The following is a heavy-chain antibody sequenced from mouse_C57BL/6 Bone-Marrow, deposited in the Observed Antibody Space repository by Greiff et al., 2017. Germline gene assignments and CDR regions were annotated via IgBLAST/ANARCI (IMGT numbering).Heavy chain of an antibody. Sequence: EVPLQQSGAELVRPGASVKLSCTASGFNIKDDYMHWVKQRPEQGLEWIGWIDPENGDTEYASKFQGKATITADTSSNTAYLQLSSLTSEDTAVYYCTTWYYGSSYFDVWGTGTTVTVSS. CDR3: TTWYYGSSYFDV. V-gene: IGHV14-4*01. CDR2: IDPENGDT. CDR1: GFNIKDDY. J-gene: IGHJ1*03. D-gene: IGHD1-1*01.